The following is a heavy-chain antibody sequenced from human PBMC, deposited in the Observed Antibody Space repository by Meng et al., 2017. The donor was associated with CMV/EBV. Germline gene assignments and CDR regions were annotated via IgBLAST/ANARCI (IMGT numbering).Heavy chain of an antibody. V-gene: IGHV2-5*01. CDR2: IYWNGDK. CDR1: GFSLSTSGVG. Sequence: SGPTLVHPTQTFTLTCTFPGFSLSTSGVGVGWIRQPPGKALEWLALIYWNGDKRYSPSLKSRLTITQDTSQNQVVLTMTNMDPVDTATYYCTHPPGYWGQGMLVTVSS. CDR3: THPPGY. J-gene: IGHJ4*02.